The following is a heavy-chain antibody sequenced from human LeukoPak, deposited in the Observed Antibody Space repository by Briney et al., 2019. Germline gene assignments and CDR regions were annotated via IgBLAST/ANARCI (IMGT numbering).Heavy chain of an antibody. CDR1: GGSFSGYY. J-gene: IGHJ5*02. Sequence: PSETLSLTCAVYGGSFSGYYWSWIRQPPGKGLEWIGEINHSGSTNYNPSLKSRVTISVDTSKNQFSLKLSSVTAADTAVYYCARANTNFCSGGYCYLGTWGQGTLVTVSS. CDR3: ARANTNFCSGGYCYLGT. CDR2: INHSGST. D-gene: IGHD2-15*01. V-gene: IGHV4-34*01.